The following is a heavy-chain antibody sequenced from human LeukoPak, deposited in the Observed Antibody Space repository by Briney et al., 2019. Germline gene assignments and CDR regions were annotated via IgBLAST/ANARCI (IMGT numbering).Heavy chain of an antibody. Sequence: ASVKVSCKASGYTFTGYYMRWVRHAPGQGLEWMGWINPNSGGTNYAQKFQGRVTMTRDTSISTAYMELSRLRSDDTAVYYCARGVGTYGDYDRTWYWGQGTLVTVSS. V-gene: IGHV1-2*02. CDR3: ARGVGTYGDYDRTWY. J-gene: IGHJ4*02. CDR1: GYTFTGYY. D-gene: IGHD4-17*01. CDR2: INPNSGGT.